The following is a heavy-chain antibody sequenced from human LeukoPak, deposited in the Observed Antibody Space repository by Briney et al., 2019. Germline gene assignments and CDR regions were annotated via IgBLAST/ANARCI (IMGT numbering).Heavy chain of an antibody. J-gene: IGHJ4*02. CDR1: GYTFTSYA. V-gene: IGHV1-69*13. Sequence: SVKVSCKASGYTFTSYAISWVRQAPGQGLEWMGGIIPIFGTANYAQKFQGRVTITADESTSTAYMGLSSLRSEDTAVYYCARTSREMTTSTGYFDYWGQGTLVTVSS. CDR2: IIPIFGTA. D-gene: IGHD5-24*01. CDR3: ARTSREMTTSTGYFDY.